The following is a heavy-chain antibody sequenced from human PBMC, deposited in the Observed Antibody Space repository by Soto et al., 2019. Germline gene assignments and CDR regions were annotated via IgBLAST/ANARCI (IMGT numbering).Heavy chain of an antibody. Sequence: HPGGSLRLSCAASGFTFSSYAMHWVRQAPGKGLEWVAVISDDRSNKYYADSVKGRFTISRDNSKNTLYLQMNSLRAEDTAVYYCARDPDSSGWYRFDYWGRGTLVTVSS. CDR2: ISDDRSNK. V-gene: IGHV3-30*04. J-gene: IGHJ4*02. D-gene: IGHD6-19*01. CDR3: ARDPDSSGWYRFDY. CDR1: GFTFSSYA.